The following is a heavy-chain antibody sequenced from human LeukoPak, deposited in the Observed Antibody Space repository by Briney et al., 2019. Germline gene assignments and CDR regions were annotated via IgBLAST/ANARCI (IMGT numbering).Heavy chain of an antibody. J-gene: IGHJ4*02. V-gene: IGHV4-31*02. CDR2: TYYSGST. Sequence: SQTLSLTWTVSGGSISSGGYYWSWIRQHPGKGLEWIGYTYYSGSTYYNPSLKSRVTISVDTSKNQFSLKLSSVTAADTAVYYCAGNRGYSYGQLDYWGQGTLVTVSS. D-gene: IGHD5-18*01. CDR3: AGNRGYSYGQLDY. CDR1: GGSISSGGYY.